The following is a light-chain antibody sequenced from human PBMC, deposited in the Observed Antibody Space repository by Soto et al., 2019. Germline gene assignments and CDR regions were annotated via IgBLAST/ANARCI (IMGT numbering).Light chain of an antibody. J-gene: IGKJ1*01. Sequence: DIQMTQSPSSVSASVGDRVTITCRASQAISTWLAWYQQNPGKAPKLLIYSASNLQSGVPSRFSGSGSGTDFTLTISSLQPEDFATYHCQQANSFPRTFGQGTKVEIK. CDR3: QQANSFPRT. V-gene: IGKV1D-12*01. CDR2: SAS. CDR1: QAISTW.